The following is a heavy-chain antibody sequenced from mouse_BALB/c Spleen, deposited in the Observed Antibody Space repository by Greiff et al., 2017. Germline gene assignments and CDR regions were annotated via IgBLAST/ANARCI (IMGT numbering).Heavy chain of an antibody. CDR2: ISYSGST. V-gene: IGHV3-2*02. D-gene: IGHD2-4*01. CDR1: GYSITSDYA. Sequence: EVQLQQSGPGLVQPSQSLSLTCTVTGYSITSDYAWNWIRQFPGNKLEWMGYISYSGSTSYNPSLKGRITITRDTSKNQFFLHLNSVTAEDTATYYCARSYYDSYYAMDYWGQGTSVTVSA. CDR3: ARSYYDSYYAMDY. J-gene: IGHJ4*01.